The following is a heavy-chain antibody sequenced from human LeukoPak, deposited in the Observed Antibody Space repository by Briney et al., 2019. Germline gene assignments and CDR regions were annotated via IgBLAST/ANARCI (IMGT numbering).Heavy chain of an antibody. CDR2: ISNSSSYI. J-gene: IGHJ4*02. Sequence: PGGSLRLSCAASGFTFSSYSMNWVRQAPGKGLEWVSSISNSSSYIYYADSVKGRFTISRDNAKNSLYLQMNSLRAEDTAVYYCARDRKRERYFDWLLGYFDYWGQGTLVTVSS. CDR3: ARDRKRERYFDWLLGYFDY. CDR1: GFTFSSYS. V-gene: IGHV3-21*01. D-gene: IGHD3-9*01.